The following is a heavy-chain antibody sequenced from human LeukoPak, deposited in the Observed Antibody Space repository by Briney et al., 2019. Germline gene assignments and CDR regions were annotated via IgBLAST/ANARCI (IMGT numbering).Heavy chain of an antibody. CDR3: ARGYSGSYFDY. V-gene: IGHV4-61*03. J-gene: IGHJ4*02. CDR1: GGSISSGDDY. CDR2: IHDSGRT. D-gene: IGHD1-26*01. Sequence: SQTLYLTCTVSGGSISSGDDYWSWIRQPPGKGLEWIGYIHDSGRTNHIPSLKSRVTISVDTAKNHFSLKLSSVSAAGTAVYYCARGYSGSYFDYWGQGTLVSVSS.